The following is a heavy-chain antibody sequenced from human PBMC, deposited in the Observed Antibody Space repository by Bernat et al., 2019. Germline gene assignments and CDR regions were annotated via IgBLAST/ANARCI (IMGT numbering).Heavy chain of an antibody. Sequence: QVQLVQSGAEVKKPGSSVKVSCKASGGTFSSYAISWVRQAPGQGLEWMGGIIPIFGTANYAQKFQGRVTITADESTSTAYMELSSLRSEDTAVYYCARDWYCSSTSCRSNYYSMDVWGQGTTVTVSS. V-gene: IGHV1-69*01. CDR2: IIPIFGTA. CDR3: ARDWYCSSTSCRSNYYSMDV. D-gene: IGHD2-2*01. J-gene: IGHJ6*02. CDR1: GGTFSSYA.